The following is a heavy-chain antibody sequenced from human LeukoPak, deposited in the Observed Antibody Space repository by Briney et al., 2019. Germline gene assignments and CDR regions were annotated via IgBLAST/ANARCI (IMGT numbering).Heavy chain of an antibody. D-gene: IGHD5-18*01. CDR2: IIPIFGTA. CDR3: ARDLGEDTAMVKSWFDP. J-gene: IGHJ5*02. CDR1: GGTFSSYA. V-gene: IGHV1-69*06. Sequence: SVKVSCKASGGTFSSYAISWVRQAPGQGLEWMGRIIPIFGTANYAQKFQGRVTITADKSTSTAYMELSSLRSEDTAVYYCARDLGEDTAMVKSWFDPWGQGTLVTVSS.